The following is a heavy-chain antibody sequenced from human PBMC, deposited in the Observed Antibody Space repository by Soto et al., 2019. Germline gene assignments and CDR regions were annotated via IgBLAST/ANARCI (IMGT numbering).Heavy chain of an antibody. Sequence: PGESLKISCKGSGYSFTSYWISWVRQMPGKALEWMGRIDPSDSYTNYSPSFQGHVTISADKSISTAYLQWSSLKASDTAMYYCASWGSTSCLSCYYYGMDVWGQGTTVTVPS. CDR1: GYSFTSYW. CDR2: IDPSDSYT. D-gene: IGHD2-2*01. CDR3: ASWGSTSCLSCYYYGMDV. J-gene: IGHJ6*02. V-gene: IGHV5-10-1*01.